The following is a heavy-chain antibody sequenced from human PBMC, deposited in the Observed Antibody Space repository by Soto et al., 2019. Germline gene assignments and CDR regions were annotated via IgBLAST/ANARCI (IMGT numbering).Heavy chain of an antibody. J-gene: IGHJ6*03. CDR3: ARTVLGPDLLADSFVDYYYYMDV. CDR1: GGSMSNFY. Sequence: SETLSLTCTVSGGSMSNFYWSWIRQPPGKGLEWIGYVYYTGSTSYNPSLKRRVTFSADSSRGQFSLRLNSVTAADTAVYYCARTVLGPDLLADSFVDYYYYMDVWGQGTTVTVSS. CDR2: VYYTGST. V-gene: IGHV4-59*08. D-gene: IGHD3-9*01.